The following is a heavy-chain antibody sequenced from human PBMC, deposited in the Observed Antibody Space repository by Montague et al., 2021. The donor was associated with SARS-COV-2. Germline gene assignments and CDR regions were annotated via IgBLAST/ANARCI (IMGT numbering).Heavy chain of an antibody. V-gene: IGHV4-34*01. CDR2: INHSGDT. D-gene: IGHD3-3*01. CDR3: ARGSSFVTIFGVVITDPLFDY. CDR1: GGSFSGYY. J-gene: IGHJ4*02. Sequence: SETLSLTCAVYGGSFSGYYWSWIRQPPGGGRECIGEINHSGDTNXNPSLKSRVTISVDTSKNQWSLKRSSVNAADTAVYYCARGSSFVTIFGVVITDPLFDYWGQGTLVTVSS.